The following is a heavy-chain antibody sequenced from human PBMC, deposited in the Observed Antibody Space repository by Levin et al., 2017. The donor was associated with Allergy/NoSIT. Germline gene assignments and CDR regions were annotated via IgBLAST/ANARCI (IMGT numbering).Heavy chain of an antibody. CDR1: GYTFRNYG. V-gene: IGHV1-18*01. CDR2: ISTDTGNR. Sequence: GESLKISCKASGYTFRNYGISWVRQAPGRGLEWRGWISTDTGNRHYAQNLQGRVTMTTDTSTDTAHLALRSLRSDDTAIYYFARLVVGGKGWLAPWCLGAPVTVSS. CDR3: ARLVVGGKGWLAP. J-gene: IGHJ5*02. D-gene: IGHD2-21*01.